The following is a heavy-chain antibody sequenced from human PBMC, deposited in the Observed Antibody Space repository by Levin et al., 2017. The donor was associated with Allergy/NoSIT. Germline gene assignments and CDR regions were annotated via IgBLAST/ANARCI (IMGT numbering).Heavy chain of an antibody. D-gene: IGHD6-13*01. J-gene: IGHJ4*02. CDR2: ISFSSSYM. CDR1: GFTFSSFS. V-gene: IGHV3-21*04. Sequence: GGSLRLSCEASGFTFSSFSMTWVRQPPGKGLEWVSSISFSSSYMHYADSVKGRFTISRDNTRSSLYLQMNSLRAEDTAVYYCARRYSSSWYEPNFDYWGQGTLVTVSS. CDR3: ARRYSSSWYEPNFDY.